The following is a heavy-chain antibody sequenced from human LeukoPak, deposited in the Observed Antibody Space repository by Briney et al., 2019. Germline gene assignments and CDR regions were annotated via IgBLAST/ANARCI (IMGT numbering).Heavy chain of an antibody. CDR2: IIPILGIA. CDR3: ARVGVERAAAGTLFDY. Sequence: SVKVSCKASGGTFSSYAISWVRQAPGQGLEWMGRIIPILGIANYAQKFQGRVTITADKSTSTAYMGLSSLRSEDTAVYYCARVGVERAAAGTLFDYWGQGTLVTVSS. CDR1: GGTFSSYA. J-gene: IGHJ4*02. V-gene: IGHV1-69*04. D-gene: IGHD6-13*01.